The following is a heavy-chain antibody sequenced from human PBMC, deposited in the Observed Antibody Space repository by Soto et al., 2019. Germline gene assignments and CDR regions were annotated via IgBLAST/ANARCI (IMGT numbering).Heavy chain of an antibody. CDR3: AKDPVWRLTVVVPAALSYFDY. Sequence: GGSLRLSCAASGFTFSSYAMSWVRQAPGKGLEWVSAISGSGGSTYYADSVKGRFTISRDNSKNTLYLQMNSLRAEDTAVYYCAKDPVWRLTVVVPAALSYFDYWGQGTLVTVSS. CDR1: GFTFSSYA. D-gene: IGHD2-2*01. V-gene: IGHV3-23*01. J-gene: IGHJ4*02. CDR2: ISGSGGST.